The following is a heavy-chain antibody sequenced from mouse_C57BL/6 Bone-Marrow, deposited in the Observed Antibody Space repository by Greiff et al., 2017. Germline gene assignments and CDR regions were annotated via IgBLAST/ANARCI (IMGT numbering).Heavy chain of an antibody. D-gene: IGHD4-1*01. CDR2: IHPNSGST. Sequence: QVQLKQPGAELVKPGASVKLSCKASGYTFTSYWMHWVKQRPGQGLEWIGMIHPNSGSTNYNEKFKSKATLTVDKSSSTAYMQLSSLTSEDSAVYSCARLTGTSDYWGQGTTLTVSS. V-gene: IGHV1-64*01. CDR1: GYTFTSYW. CDR3: ARLTGTSDY. J-gene: IGHJ2*01.